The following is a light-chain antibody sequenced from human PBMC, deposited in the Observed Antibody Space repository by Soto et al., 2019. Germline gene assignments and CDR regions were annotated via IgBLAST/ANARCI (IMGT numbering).Light chain of an antibody. V-gene: IGLV1-40*01. CDR3: GTWDSSLSAYV. CDR1: TSNIGAPYD. J-gene: IGLJ1*01. Sequence: SVLTQPPSVSGAPGQRVSISCTGSTSNIGAPYDVHWYQHLPGTAPKLLIYGDNNRPSGVPDRFSGSKSGTSATLGITGLQTGDEADYYCGTWDSSLSAYVFGTGTKVTV. CDR2: GDN.